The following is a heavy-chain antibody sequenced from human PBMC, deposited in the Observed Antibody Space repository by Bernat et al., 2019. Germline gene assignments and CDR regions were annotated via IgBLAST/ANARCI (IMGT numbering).Heavy chain of an antibody. Sequence: QLQLQESGPGLVKPSETLSLTCTVSAGSISSSLYYWAWIRQPPGKGLEWVGSIYYSGDTYYNPSLKSRVTMSVDTSKNQFSLKLSSVTAADTASYYCTGRLKRDMLPTYYADYWGEGTLVSLS. D-gene: IGHD4/OR15-4a*01. CDR3: TGRLKRDMLPTYYADY. J-gene: IGHJ4*02. CDR1: AGSISSSLYY. V-gene: IGHV4-39*01. CDR2: IYYSGDT.